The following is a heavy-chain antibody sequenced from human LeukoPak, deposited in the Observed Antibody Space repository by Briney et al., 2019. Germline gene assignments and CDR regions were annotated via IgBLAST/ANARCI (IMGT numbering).Heavy chain of an antibody. CDR1: GFTFSSYA. J-gene: IGHJ4*02. V-gene: IGHV3-64D*06. CDR3: VKDARGYFDY. D-gene: IGHD3-10*01. CDR2: ISSNGGST. Sequence: GGSLRLSCSASGFTFSSYAVHWVRQAPGKGLEYVSAISSNGGSTYYADSAKGRFTISRDNSKNTLYLQMSSLRAEDTAVYYCVKDARGYFDYWGQGTLVTVSS.